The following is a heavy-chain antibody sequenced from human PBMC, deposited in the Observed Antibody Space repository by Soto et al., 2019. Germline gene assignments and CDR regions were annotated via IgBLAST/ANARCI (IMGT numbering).Heavy chain of an antibody. J-gene: IGHJ6*02. CDR2: INHSGST. V-gene: IGHV4-34*01. Sequence: SETLSLTCAVYGRYFTGYYWSWIRQPPGKGLEWSGEINHSGSTNYNPSLKSRVTIPVDTSKKQFYLKLSSVTAADTAVSYCERWGPYSSGWRRTRYYYYGMDVWGQGTTVTVSS. CDR3: ERWGPYSSGWRRTRYYYYGMDV. D-gene: IGHD6-19*01. CDR1: GRYFTGYY.